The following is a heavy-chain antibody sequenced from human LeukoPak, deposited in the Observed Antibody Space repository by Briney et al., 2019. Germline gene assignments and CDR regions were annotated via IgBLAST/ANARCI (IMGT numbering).Heavy chain of an antibody. CDR1: GFTFSSYW. J-gene: IGHJ2*01. CDR3: GRGSFSGWYFDL. Sequence: GGSLRLSCAASGFTFSSYWMTWVRQAPGKGLEWVANIQQDGSEKYYVDSVKGRFTISRDNAKNSLYLQMNSLRAEDTAVYYCGRGSFSGWYFDLWGRGTLVTVSS. CDR2: IQQDGSEK. D-gene: IGHD1-26*01. V-gene: IGHV3-7*01.